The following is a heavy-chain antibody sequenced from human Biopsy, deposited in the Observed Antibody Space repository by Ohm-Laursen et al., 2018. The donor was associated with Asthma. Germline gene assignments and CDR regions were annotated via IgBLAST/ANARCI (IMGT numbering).Heavy chain of an antibody. CDR2: IYSGGGT. J-gene: IGHJ3*02. D-gene: IGHD4-23*01. V-gene: IGHV3-53*01. CDR1: GFTVSRDY. Sequence: SLRLSCSASGFTVSRDYMFWVRQPPGKGLEWVSVIYSGGGTYYADSVQGRVTISRGNSKNTLSPQMNSLRAEDTAVYYCARAYGGSFFSGSFDIWGQGTMVTVSS. CDR3: ARAYGGSFFSGSFDI.